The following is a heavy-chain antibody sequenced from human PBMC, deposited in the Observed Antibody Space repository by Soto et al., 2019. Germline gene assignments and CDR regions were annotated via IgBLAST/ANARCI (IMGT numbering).Heavy chain of an antibody. Sequence: EVQLLESGGGLVQPGGSLRLSCAASGFTFSSYAMSWXXXXXXXXXXXXSAISGSGGSTYYADSVKGRFTISRDNSKXXXXXXXXXXXXXXXXXXXXXXXXXXXXXXXXWFDPWGQGTLVTVSS. J-gene: IGHJ5*02. CDR3: XXXXXXXXXXXXWFDP. V-gene: IGHV3-23*01. CDR2: ISGSGGST. CDR1: GFTFSSYA.